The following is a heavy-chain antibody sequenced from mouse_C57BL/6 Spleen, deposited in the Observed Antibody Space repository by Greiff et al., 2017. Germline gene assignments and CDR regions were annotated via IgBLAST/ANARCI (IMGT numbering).Heavy chain of an antibody. Sequence: QVQLQQPGAELVRPGTSVKLSCKASGYTFTSYWMHWVKQRPGQGLEWFGVIDPSDSYTNYNQKFKGKATLTVDTSSSTAYMQLRSLTSEDSAVYYCGFYYYGSSYPYYYAMDYWGQGTSVTVSS. CDR3: GFYYYGSSYPYYYAMDY. V-gene: IGHV1-59*01. CDR1: GYTFTSYW. J-gene: IGHJ4*01. CDR2: IDPSDSYT. D-gene: IGHD1-1*01.